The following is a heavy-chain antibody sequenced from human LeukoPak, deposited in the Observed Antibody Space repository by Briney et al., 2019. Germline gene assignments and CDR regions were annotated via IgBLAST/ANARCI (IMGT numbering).Heavy chain of an antibody. CDR2: IGTAGDT. CDR3: ARSRGAAAIQDYGMHV. Sequence: PGGSLRLSCAASGFTFSSYDMHWVRQATGKGLEWVSAIGTAGDTYYPGSVKGRFTISRDNSKNTLYLQMNSLRAEDTAVYYCARSRGAAAIQDYGMHVWGQGTTVTVSS. D-gene: IGHD2-2*01. CDR1: GFTFSSYD. J-gene: IGHJ6*02. V-gene: IGHV3-13*01.